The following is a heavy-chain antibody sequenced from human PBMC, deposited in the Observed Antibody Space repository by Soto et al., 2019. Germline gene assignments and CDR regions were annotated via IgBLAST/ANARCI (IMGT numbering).Heavy chain of an antibody. D-gene: IGHD3-10*01. V-gene: IGHV3-23*01. J-gene: IGHJ3*02. CDR3: AKDSLVWFGEHVFDI. CDR1: GFSFSSYA. Sequence: EVQLLESGGGLVQPGGSLRLSCAASGFSFSSYAMSWVRQAPGKGLEWVSAVSGSGGRTYYADSVKGRFTISRDNSKNTLYLQMNSLRAEDTALYYCAKDSLVWFGEHVFDIWGQGTMVTVSS. CDR2: VSGSGGRT.